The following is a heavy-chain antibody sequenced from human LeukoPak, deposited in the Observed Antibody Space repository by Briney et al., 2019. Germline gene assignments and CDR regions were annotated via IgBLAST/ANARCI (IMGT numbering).Heavy chain of an antibody. Sequence: GASVKVSCKASGYTFTGYYMHWVRQAPGQGLEWMGWINPNSGSTNYAQKFQGRVTMTRDTSISTAYMELSRLRSDDTAVYYCARYNWNYGLDYWGQGTLVTVSS. V-gene: IGHV1-2*02. CDR3: ARYNWNYGLDY. D-gene: IGHD1-7*01. CDR1: GYTFTGYY. CDR2: INPNSGST. J-gene: IGHJ4*02.